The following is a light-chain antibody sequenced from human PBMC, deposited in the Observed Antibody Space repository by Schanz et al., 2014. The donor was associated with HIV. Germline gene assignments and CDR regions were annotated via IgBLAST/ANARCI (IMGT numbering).Light chain of an antibody. CDR1: SSDVGGHDR. V-gene: IGLV2-8*01. Sequence: QSVLTQPPSASGSPGQSVTISCTGTSSDVGGHDRVSWYQQYPGKAPKLLIYEVNKRPSGIPNRFSGSKSGNTASLTVSGLQADDEADYYCCSYTTTSTYVFGAGTKLTVL. CDR2: EVN. J-gene: IGLJ1*01. CDR3: CSYTTTSTYV.